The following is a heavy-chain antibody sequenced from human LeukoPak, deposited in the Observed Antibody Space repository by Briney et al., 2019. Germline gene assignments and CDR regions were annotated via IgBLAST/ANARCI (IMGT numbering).Heavy chain of an antibody. CDR1: GFTFNRYA. CDR2: ILGSGGSA. D-gene: IGHD6-19*01. Sequence: GGSLRLLCAASGFTFNRYAMYWGPQAPGKGLEWVSGILGSGGSAHYADSVKGRFTISRDNSKNTVYLQMDSLRVEDTAVYYCGKTTTGYSSGRYPGWPVDYWGQGTLVTVSS. V-gene: IGHV3-23*01. J-gene: IGHJ4*02. CDR3: GKTTTGYSSGRYPGWPVDY.